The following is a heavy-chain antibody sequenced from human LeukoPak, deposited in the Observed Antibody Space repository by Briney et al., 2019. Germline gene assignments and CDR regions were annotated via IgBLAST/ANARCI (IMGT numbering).Heavy chain of an antibody. CDR2: MSGSGTYT. V-gene: IGHV3-21*01. D-gene: IGHD2-2*01. Sequence: GGSLRLSCAVSGFTFSSHTLNWVRQAPGKGLEWVSFMSGSGTYTSYAGPVKGRFIISRGNAKNSLYLQMNSLRVEDTAVYYCARDASSWYTDYWGQGTLVTVSS. CDR1: GFTFSSHT. J-gene: IGHJ4*02. CDR3: ARDASSWYTDY.